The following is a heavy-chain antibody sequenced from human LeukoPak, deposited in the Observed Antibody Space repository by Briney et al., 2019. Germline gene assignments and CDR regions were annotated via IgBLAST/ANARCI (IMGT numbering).Heavy chain of an antibody. D-gene: IGHD2-21*01. Sequence: PGGSLRLSCTASGFTFSTYAMSWVRQAPGKGLEWVSAISSRGGITYYADSVKGPFTISRDNSKNTLYLQRNNLRAEDTAVYYCAKRLPYYFDYWGQGTLVTVSS. V-gene: IGHV3-23*01. CDR3: AKRLPYYFDY. CDR2: ISSRGGIT. CDR1: GFTFSTYA. J-gene: IGHJ4*02.